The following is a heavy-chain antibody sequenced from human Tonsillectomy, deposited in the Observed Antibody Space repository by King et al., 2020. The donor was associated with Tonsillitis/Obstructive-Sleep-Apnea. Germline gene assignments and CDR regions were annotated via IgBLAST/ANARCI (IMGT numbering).Heavy chain of an antibody. CDR1: GFTFSSYA. J-gene: IGHJ3*02. V-gene: IGHV3-23*04. CDR2: ISVSGGSH. D-gene: IGHD1-26*01. CDR3: AKPGELLRADAFDI. Sequence: EVQLVESGGGLVQPGGSLRLSCAASGFTFSSYAMIWFRQAPGRGLGWVSSISVSGGSHYDADTVKGRFTISRDNSKNTLYLQMNSLRAEDTAVYYCAKPGELLRADAFDIWGQGTMVTVSS.